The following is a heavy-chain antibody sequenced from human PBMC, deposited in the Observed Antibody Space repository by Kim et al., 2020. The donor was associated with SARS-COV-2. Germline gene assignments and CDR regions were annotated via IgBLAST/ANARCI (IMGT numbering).Heavy chain of an antibody. J-gene: IGHJ3*02. V-gene: IGHV1-2*02. CDR2: NSGGT. CDR3: RWVDAFDI. Sequence: NSGGTNYAQKFPGRVTMTRDTSISTAYMELSRLRSDDTAVYYCRWVDAFDIWGQGTMVTVSS.